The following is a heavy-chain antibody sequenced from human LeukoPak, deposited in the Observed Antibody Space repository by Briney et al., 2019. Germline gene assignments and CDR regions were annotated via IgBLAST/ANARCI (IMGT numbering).Heavy chain of an antibody. CDR2: IYTSGST. CDR1: GGSISSGGYY. V-gene: IGHV4-61*02. J-gene: IGHJ4*02. CDR3: ARGVVRGALSY. D-gene: IGHD3-10*01. Sequence: SQTLSLTCTVSGGSISSGGYYWSWIRQPPGKGLEWIGRIYTSGSTNYNPSLKSRVTMSVDTSKNQFSLKLSSVTAADTAVYYCARGVVRGALSYWGQGTLVTVSS.